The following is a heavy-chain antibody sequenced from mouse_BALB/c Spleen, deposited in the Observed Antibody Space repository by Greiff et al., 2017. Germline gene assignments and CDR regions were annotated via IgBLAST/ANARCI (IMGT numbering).Heavy chain of an antibody. J-gene: IGHJ2*01. CDR2: ISSGGST. CDR1: GFTFSSYA. V-gene: IGHV5-6-5*01. Sequence: EVMLVESGGGLVKPGGSLKLSCAASGFTFSSYAMSWVRQTPEKRLEWVASISSGGSTYYPDSVKGRFTISRDNARNILYLQMSSLRSEDTAMYYCAREDLRDYFDYWGQGTTLTVSS. CDR3: AREDLRDYFDY.